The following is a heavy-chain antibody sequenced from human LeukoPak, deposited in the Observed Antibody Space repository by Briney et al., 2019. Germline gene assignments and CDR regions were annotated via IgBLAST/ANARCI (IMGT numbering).Heavy chain of an antibody. D-gene: IGHD2-21*02. Sequence: GGSLRLSCAASGFPVNKYEMHWVRQAPGKGLGWVSYIDAGATSTNYADSVWGRFTLSRDSAQNSVHLQMNSLRDEDTAVYYCVRGRLLRSTKYFDYWGQGALVTVSS. V-gene: IGHV3-48*03. J-gene: IGHJ4*02. CDR2: IDAGATST. CDR3: VRGRLLRSTKYFDY. CDR1: GFPVNKYE.